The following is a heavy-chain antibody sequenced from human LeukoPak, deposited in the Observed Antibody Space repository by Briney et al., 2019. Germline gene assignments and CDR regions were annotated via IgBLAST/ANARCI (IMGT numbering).Heavy chain of an antibody. J-gene: IGHJ4*02. D-gene: IGHD6-13*01. CDR2: INHSGST. CDR1: GGSFSGYY. Sequence: PSETLSLTCAVYGGSFSGYYWSWSRQPPGKGLEWIGEINHSGSTNYNPSLKSRVTIPVDTSKNQFSLKLSSVTAADTAVYYCARGPGIAAAGTPPFDYWGQGTLVTVSS. V-gene: IGHV4-34*01. CDR3: ARGPGIAAAGTPPFDY.